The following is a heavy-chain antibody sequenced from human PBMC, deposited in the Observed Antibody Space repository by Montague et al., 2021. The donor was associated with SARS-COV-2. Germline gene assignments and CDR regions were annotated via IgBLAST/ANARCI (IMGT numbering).Heavy chain of an antibody. V-gene: IGHV6-1*01. J-gene: IGHJ4*02. CDR3: AREGTVPGPRGIYFDD. CDR2: TYYRSKWYT. CDR1: GDSVSSNSAA. D-gene: IGHD1-1*01. Sequence: CAISGDSVSSNSAAWNWIRQSPSGGLEWLGRTYYRSKWYTDYAPSVKTRITITPDTSNNQFSLRLNSVTPGDTAVYYCAREGTVPGPRGIYFDDWDQGTLVTVSS.